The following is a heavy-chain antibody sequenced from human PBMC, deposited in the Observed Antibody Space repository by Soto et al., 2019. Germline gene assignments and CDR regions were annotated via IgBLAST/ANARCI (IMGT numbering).Heavy chain of an antibody. D-gene: IGHD3-3*01. J-gene: IGHJ4*02. CDR2: ISAYNGNT. V-gene: IGHV1-18*04. Sequence: GASVKVSCKASGYTFTSYGISWVRQAPEQGLEWMGWISAYNGNTNYAQKLQGRVTMTTDTSTSTAYMELRSLRSDDTAVYYCARDSLRFWGWLFLPYCYNCCGRGTLGAVSS. CDR1: GYTFTSYG. CDR3: ARDSLRFWGWLFLPYCYNC.